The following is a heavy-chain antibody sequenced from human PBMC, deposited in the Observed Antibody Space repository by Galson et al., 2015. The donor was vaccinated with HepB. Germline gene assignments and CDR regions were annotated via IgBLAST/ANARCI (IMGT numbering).Heavy chain of an antibody. CDR3: AFLGSSGSYLAVFDI. CDR1: GFTFSSYG. CDR2: ISYDGSNK. J-gene: IGHJ3*02. D-gene: IGHD1-26*01. V-gene: IGHV3-30*03. Sequence: SLRLSCAASGFTFSSYGMHWVRQAPGKGLEWVALISYDGSNKKYVDSVKGRFTISRDNSKNTLYLQMNSLRAEDTAVYYCAFLGSSGSYLAVFDIWGQGTRVTVSS.